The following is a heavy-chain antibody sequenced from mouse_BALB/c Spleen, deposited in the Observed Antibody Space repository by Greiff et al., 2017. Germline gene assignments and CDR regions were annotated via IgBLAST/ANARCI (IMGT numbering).Heavy chain of an antibody. CDR1: GYTFTSYW. CDR3: ARRSRTGTLDY. CDR2: INPSTGYT. D-gene: IGHD4-1*01. J-gene: IGHJ2*01. Sequence: QVQLKESGAELAKPGASVKMSCKASGYTFTSYWMHWVKQRPGQGLEWIGYINPSTGYTEYNQKFKDKATLTADKSSSTAYMQLSSLTSEDSAVYYCARRSRTGTLDYWGQGTTLTVSS. V-gene: IGHV1-7*01.